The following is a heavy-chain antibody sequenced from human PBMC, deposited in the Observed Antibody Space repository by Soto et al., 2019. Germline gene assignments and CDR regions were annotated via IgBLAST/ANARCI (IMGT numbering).Heavy chain of an antibody. V-gene: IGHV4-39*01. D-gene: IGHD3-22*01. J-gene: IGHJ4*02. Sequence: PSETLSLTCAVSGRSISSSSYYWGWIRQPPAKGLEWIGSIYYSGSTYYNPSLKSRVTISVDTSKNQFSLKLSSVNAADTAVYYCASKDYYDSSGYYYRPIQLDYWGQGTLVTVSS. CDR1: GRSISSSSYY. CDR2: IYYSGST. CDR3: ASKDYYDSSGYYYRPIQLDY.